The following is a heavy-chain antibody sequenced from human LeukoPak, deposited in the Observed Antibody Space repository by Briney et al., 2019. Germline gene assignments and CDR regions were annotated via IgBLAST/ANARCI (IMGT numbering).Heavy chain of an antibody. CDR1: GYTFTNYD. CDR2: MNPNSGNT. V-gene: IGHV1-8*03. D-gene: IGHD3-22*01. Sequence: ASVKVSCKASGYTFTNYDINWVRQATGQGLEWMGWMNPNSGNTGYAQKFQGRVTITRNTSLSIAYMELSSLRPEDTAVYYCARMYYYDSSGRNWFDPWGQGTLVTVSS. CDR3: ARMYYYDSSGRNWFDP. J-gene: IGHJ5*02.